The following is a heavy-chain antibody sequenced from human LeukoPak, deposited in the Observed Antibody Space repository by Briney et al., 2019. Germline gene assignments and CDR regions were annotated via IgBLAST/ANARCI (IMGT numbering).Heavy chain of an antibody. V-gene: IGHV4-4*07. D-gene: IGHD6-6*01. CDR1: GGSISSYY. Sequence: PSETLSLTCTVSGGSISSYYWSWIRQPAGKGLEWIGRIYTSGSTNYNPSLKSRVTMSVDTSKSQFSLKLSSVTAADTAVYYCARDALSSSRAGGAFDIWGQGTLVTVSS. CDR3: ARDALSSSRAGGAFDI. J-gene: IGHJ4*02. CDR2: IYTSGST.